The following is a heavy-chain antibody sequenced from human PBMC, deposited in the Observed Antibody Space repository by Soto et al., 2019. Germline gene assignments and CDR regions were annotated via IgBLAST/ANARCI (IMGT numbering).Heavy chain of an antibody. Sequence: GESLKISCKGSGYSFTSYWIAWVRQMPGKGLEWMGIIYPGDSDTRYSPSFQGLVTISADKTISTAYLQWSSLKASDTAMYYCARHSSYSSSSNYYYYGMDVWGQGTTVTVSS. CDR2: IYPGDSDT. D-gene: IGHD6-6*01. CDR3: ARHSSYSSSSNYYYYGMDV. J-gene: IGHJ6*02. CDR1: GYSFTSYW. V-gene: IGHV5-51*01.